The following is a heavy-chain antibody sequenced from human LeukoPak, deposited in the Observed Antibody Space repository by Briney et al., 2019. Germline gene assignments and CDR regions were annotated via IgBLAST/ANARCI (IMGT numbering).Heavy chain of an antibody. CDR2: IYYGGST. D-gene: IGHD6-13*01. CDR3: ARRPFIAAAGYYFDY. J-gene: IGHJ4*02. V-gene: IGHV4-39*01. Sequence: SEALSLTCTVSGGSISSSSYYWDWIRQPPGKGLEWIGSIYYGGSTNYNPSLKSRVTISVDTSKNQFSLKLSSVTAADTAVYYCARRPFIAAAGYYFDYWGQGTLVTVSS. CDR1: GGSISSSSYY.